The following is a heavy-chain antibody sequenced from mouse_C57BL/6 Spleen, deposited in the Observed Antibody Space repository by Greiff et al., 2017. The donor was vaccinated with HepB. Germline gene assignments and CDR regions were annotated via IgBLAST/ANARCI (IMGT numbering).Heavy chain of an antibody. CDR1: GYTFTSYW. Sequence: QVQLQQPGAELVKPGASVKMSCKASGYTFTSYWITWVKQRPGQGLEWIGDIYPGSGSTNYNEKFKSKATLTVDTSSSTAYMQLSSLTSEDSAVYYCARGGDITTVPFAYWGQGTLVTVSA. V-gene: IGHV1-55*01. CDR2: IYPGSGST. CDR3: ARGGDITTVPFAY. J-gene: IGHJ3*01. D-gene: IGHD1-1*01.